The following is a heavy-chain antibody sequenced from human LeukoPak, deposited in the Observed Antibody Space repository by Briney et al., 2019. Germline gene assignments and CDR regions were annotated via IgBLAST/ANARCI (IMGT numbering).Heavy chain of an antibody. CDR1: GGSISSGSYY. CDR2: IYTSGST. J-gene: IGHJ4*02. D-gene: IGHD3-22*01. CDR3: ARENSSGYYYVDY. V-gene: IGHV4-61*02. Sequence: QVQLQESGQGLVKPSQTLSLTCTVSGGSISSGSYYWSWIRQPAGKGLGWIGRIYTSGSTNYNPSLKSRVTISVDTSRNQFSLKLSSVTAADTAVYYCARENSSGYYYVDYWGQGTLVTVSS.